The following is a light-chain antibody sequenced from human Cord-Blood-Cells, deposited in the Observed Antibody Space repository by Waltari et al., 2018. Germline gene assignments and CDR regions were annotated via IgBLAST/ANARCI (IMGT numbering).Light chain of an antibody. J-gene: IGLJ2*01. CDR1: SSDVGSYNL. CDR2: EGS. CDR3: CSYAGSSTFVV. Sequence: QSALTQPASVSGSPGQSITIYCTGTSSDVGSYNLVSWYQQHPGKAPKLMIYEGSKRPSGVSSRCSGSKSGNTASLTIAGRQDEDEADYYCCSYAGSSTFVVFGGGTKLTVL. V-gene: IGLV2-23*03.